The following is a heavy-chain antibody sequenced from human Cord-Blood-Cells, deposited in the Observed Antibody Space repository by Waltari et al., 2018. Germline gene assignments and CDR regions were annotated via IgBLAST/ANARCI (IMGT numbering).Heavy chain of an antibody. CDR3: ARDRNQGRYSYGYYWYFDL. CDR2: IYYSGST. D-gene: IGHD5-18*01. CDR1: GGSISRGGYY. Sequence: QVQLQESGPGLVKPSQTLSLTCTVSGGSISRGGYYWSWIRQHPGKGLEWIGYIYYSGSTYYNPSLKSRVTISVDTSKNQFSLKLSSVTAADTAVYYCARDRNQGRYSYGYYWYFDLWGRGTLVTVSS. V-gene: IGHV4-31*03. J-gene: IGHJ2*01.